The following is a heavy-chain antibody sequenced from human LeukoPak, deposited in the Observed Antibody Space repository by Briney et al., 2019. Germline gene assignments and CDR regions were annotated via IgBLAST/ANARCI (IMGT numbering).Heavy chain of an antibody. Sequence: SVKVSCKASGGTFSSYAISWVRQAPGQGLEWMGGIIPIFGTANYAQKFQGRVTITTDESTSTAYMELSSLRSEDTAVYYCARTQGGASYYYYYMDVWGKGTTVTLSS. V-gene: IGHV1-69*05. D-gene: IGHD3-16*01. CDR3: ARTQGGASYYYYYMDV. J-gene: IGHJ6*03. CDR2: IIPIFGTA. CDR1: GGTFSSYA.